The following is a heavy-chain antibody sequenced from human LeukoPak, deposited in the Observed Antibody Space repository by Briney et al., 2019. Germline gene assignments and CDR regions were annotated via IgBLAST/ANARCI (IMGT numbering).Heavy chain of an antibody. D-gene: IGHD4-17*01. V-gene: IGHV1-2*02. CDR3: TRDASVTTLMFFDG. CDR2: IDPNNGGA. Sequence: ASVKVSFMASGYPFIGYYIHWVRQAPGQGLEWMGWIDPNNGGANYAQNFQGRVTMTRDTSISTAYMELTRLKSDDTSVYYCTRDASVTTLMFFDGWGQGTLVTGSS. CDR1: GYPFIGYY. J-gene: IGHJ4*02.